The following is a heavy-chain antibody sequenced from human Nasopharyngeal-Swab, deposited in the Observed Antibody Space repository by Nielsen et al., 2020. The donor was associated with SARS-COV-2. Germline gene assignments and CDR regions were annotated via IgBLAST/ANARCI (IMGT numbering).Heavy chain of an antibody. CDR3: ARLISGSGPFDP. V-gene: IGHV5-10-1*01. CDR2: IDPRDSYI. J-gene: IGHJ5*02. Sequence: KVSCKGSRYSFTNYWIVWVRQMPGKGLEWMGTIDPRDSYITYSPSFQGHVTISTDKSINTAYLQWSSLKASDTAMYYCARLISGSGPFDPWGQGTPVTVSS. D-gene: IGHD3-10*01. CDR1: RYSFTNYW.